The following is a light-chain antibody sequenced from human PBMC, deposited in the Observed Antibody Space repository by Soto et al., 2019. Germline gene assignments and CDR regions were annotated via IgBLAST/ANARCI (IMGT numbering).Light chain of an antibody. CDR3: QQYGRSPPT. Sequence: EIVLTQSPGTLSLSPGERATLSCRASQSVSSSYLAWYQQKPGQAPRLLIYGASSRDTGIPARFSGSGSGTDFTLTISRLEPEDFAVYYCQQYGRSPPTFGQGTKVEIK. J-gene: IGKJ1*01. V-gene: IGKV3-20*01. CDR1: QSVSSSY. CDR2: GAS.